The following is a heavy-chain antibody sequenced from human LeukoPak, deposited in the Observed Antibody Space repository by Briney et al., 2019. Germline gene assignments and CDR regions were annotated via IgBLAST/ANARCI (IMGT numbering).Heavy chain of an antibody. CDR1: GGSFSGYY. CDR2: ISYSGST. Sequence: SETLSLTCAVYGGSFSGYYWSWIRQPPGKGLEWIGSISYSGSTFYNPSLKSRLTISVDTSKNQFSLKLSSLTAADTAVFYCARLSPYLGSGSSAFPDDFWGQGTLVTVSS. J-gene: IGHJ4*02. D-gene: IGHD3-10*01. CDR3: ARLSPYLGSGSSAFPDDF. V-gene: IGHV4-34*01.